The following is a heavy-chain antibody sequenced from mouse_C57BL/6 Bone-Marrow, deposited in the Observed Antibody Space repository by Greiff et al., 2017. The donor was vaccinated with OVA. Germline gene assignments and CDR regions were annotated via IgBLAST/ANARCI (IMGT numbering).Heavy chain of an antibody. D-gene: IGHD2-4*01. Sequence: VQLQQPGAELVKPGASVKMSCKASGYTFTSYWITWVKQRPGQGLEWIGDIYPGSGSTNYNEKFKSKATLTVDTSSSTAYMQLSSLTSEDSAVYYCARCGLRRRGVVGFAYWGQGTLVTVSA. CDR1: GYTFTSYW. CDR2: IYPGSGST. V-gene: IGHV1-55*01. CDR3: ARCGLRRRGVVGFAY. J-gene: IGHJ3*01.